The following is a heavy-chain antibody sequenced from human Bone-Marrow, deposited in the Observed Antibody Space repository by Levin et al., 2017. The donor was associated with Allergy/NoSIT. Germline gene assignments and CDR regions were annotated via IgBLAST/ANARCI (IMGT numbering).Heavy chain of an antibody. CDR1: GFNLSSYA. Sequence: GGSLRLSCAGSGFNLSSYAISWVRQAQGKGLDWVSVISASASRTASASMTHYADSVKGRFTISRDNSKNTLYLQMNSLRVEDTAVYYCAKLPQKGPSYYYYRMDVWGQGTTVTVSS. V-gene: IGHV3-23*01. CDR2: ISASASRTASASMT. CDR3: AKLPQKGPSYYYYRMDV. J-gene: IGHJ6*02.